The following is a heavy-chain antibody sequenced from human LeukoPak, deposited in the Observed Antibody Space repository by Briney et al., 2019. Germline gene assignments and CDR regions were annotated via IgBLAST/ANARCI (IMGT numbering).Heavy chain of an antibody. D-gene: IGHD2-15*01. Sequence: PSETLSLTCTVSGGSISSYYWSWIRQPPGKGLEWIGYIYYSGSTNYNPSLKSRVTISVDTSKNQFSLKLSSVTAADTAVYYCARSVEGYCSGASCHSGAHFQHWGQGTLVTVSS. J-gene: IGHJ1*01. CDR1: GGSISSYY. CDR2: IYYSGST. CDR3: ARSVEGYCSGASCHSGAHFQH. V-gene: IGHV4-59*01.